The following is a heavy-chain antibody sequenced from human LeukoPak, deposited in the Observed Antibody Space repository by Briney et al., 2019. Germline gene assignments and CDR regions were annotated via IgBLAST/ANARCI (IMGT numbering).Heavy chain of an antibody. Sequence: PSETLSLTCDVSGGSVTSTNWWTWFRQPPGKGLEWIGEVHLDGRTSYNPSLRSRLVMSADLPENHISLRLNSVTAADTAVYYCARAAMPVAGRPLDFWGQGTLVTVFS. CDR1: GGSVTSTNW. CDR3: ARAAMPVAGRPLDF. CDR2: VHLDGRT. V-gene: IGHV4-4*02. D-gene: IGHD6-19*01. J-gene: IGHJ4*02.